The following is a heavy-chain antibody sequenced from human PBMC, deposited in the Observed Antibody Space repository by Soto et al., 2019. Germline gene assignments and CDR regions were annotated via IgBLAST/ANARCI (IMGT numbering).Heavy chain of an antibody. J-gene: IGHJ4*02. V-gene: IGHV3-23*01. Sequence: EVQLLESGGGLVQPGGSLRLSCAASGFTFSSYAMSWVRQAPGKGLEWVSAISGSGGSTYYADSVKDRFTISRDNSKNTLYLQMNSLRAEDTAVYYCAKDRLVVVVAANYDYWGQGTLVTVSS. CDR1: GFTFSSYA. D-gene: IGHD2-15*01. CDR2: ISGSGGST. CDR3: AKDRLVVVVAANYDY.